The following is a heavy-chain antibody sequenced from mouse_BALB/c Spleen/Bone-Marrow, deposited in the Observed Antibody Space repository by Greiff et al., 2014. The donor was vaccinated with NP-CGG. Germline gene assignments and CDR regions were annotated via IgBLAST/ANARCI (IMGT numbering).Heavy chain of an antibody. CDR3: ARVYLWYFDV. D-gene: IGHD2-3*01. CDR1: GFSLTSYG. CDR2: IWAGGST. J-gene: IGHJ1*01. Sequence: VKLVESGPGLVAPSQSLSITCTVSGFSLTSYGVHWVRQPPGKGLEWLGVIWAGGSTNYNSALMSRLSISKDNSKSQVFLKMNSLQTDETAMYYCARVYLWYFDVWGAGTTVTVSS. V-gene: IGHV2-9*02.